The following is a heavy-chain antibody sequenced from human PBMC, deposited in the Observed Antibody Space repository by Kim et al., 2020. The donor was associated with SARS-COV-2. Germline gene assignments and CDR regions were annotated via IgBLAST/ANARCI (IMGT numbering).Heavy chain of an antibody. J-gene: IGHJ2*01. CDR3: AKDTAMVTGWYFDL. Sequence: GGSLRLSCAASGFTFDDYAMHWVRQAPGKGLEWVSGISWNSGSIGYADSVKGRFTISRDNAKNSLYLQMNSLRAEDTALYYCAKDTAMVTGWYFDLWGRGTLVTVSS. V-gene: IGHV3-9*01. CDR1: GFTFDDYA. CDR2: ISWNSGSI. D-gene: IGHD5-18*01.